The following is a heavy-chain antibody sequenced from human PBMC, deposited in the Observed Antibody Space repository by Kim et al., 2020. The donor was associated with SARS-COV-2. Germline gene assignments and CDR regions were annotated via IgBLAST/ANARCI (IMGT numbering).Heavy chain of an antibody. D-gene: IGHD2-15*01. Sequence: SETLSLTCTVSGGSISSGGYYLSWIRQHPGKGLEWIGYIYYSGSTYYNPSLKSRVTISVDTSKNQFSLKLSSVTAADTAVYYCARVIRDGSGGSCYSISAFDIWGQGTMVTVSS. J-gene: IGHJ3*02. V-gene: IGHV4-31*03. CDR2: IYYSGST. CDR3: ARVIRDGSGGSCYSISAFDI. CDR1: GGSISSGGYY.